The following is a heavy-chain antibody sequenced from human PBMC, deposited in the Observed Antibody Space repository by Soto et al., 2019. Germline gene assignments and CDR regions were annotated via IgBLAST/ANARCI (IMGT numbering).Heavy chain of an antibody. CDR1: GDSTGNFY. D-gene: IGHD2-8*01. V-gene: IGHV4-4*07. Sequence: SETLSLTCAISGDSTGNFYWSWIRQPAGKGLESLGRLSASGRTKYSPSLQSRVTMSLDRSKNRFSLRLTSVSAADTAVYFCARGMGRYFDIWGRGTLVTVSS. CDR3: ARGMGRYFDI. CDR2: LSASGRT. J-gene: IGHJ2*01.